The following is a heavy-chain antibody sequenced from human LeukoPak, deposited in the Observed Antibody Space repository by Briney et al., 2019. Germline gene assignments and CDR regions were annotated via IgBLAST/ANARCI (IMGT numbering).Heavy chain of an antibody. Sequence: GGSLRLSCAASGFTFSSYAMSWVRQAPGKGLEWVSAVSDSGGSTYYADSVKRRFTISRDNSKNTLYLQMNSLRAVDTAVYYCARDHSEPGVFFDSWSQGTLVTVSS. CDR3: ARDHSEPGVFFDS. V-gene: IGHV3-23*01. CDR1: GFTFSSYA. CDR2: VSDSGGST. D-gene: IGHD1-14*01. J-gene: IGHJ4*02.